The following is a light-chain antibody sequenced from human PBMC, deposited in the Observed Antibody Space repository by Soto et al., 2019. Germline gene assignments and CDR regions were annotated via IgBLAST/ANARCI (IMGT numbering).Light chain of an antibody. V-gene: IGKV1-5*03. CDR1: QNIDTL. J-gene: IGKJ1*01. CDR2: TAS. CDR3: QQYSDYSRS. Sequence: DIQMTQSPSTLSASIGDRITISCRASQNIDTLLAWYQQRPGEAPKLLIYTASNLESGVPSRFSGSGSGTYFTLTITSLQPDDFATYYCQQYSDYSRSFGQGTQV.